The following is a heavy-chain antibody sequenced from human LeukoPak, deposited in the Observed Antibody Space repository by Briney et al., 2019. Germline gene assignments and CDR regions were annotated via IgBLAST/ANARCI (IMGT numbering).Heavy chain of an antibody. CDR1: GFTFSQAW. CDR2: IKSETYGGTT. Sequence: GGSLRLSCAASGFTFSQAWMSWVRQAPGRGLEWVGRIKSETYGGTTDYAAPVSGRFTIPRDDSKNTLYLQMNGLKAEDTAVYYCTTDYYDSVGYSSYYWGQGTLVTVSS. J-gene: IGHJ4*02. D-gene: IGHD3-22*01. CDR3: TTDYYDSVGYSSYY. V-gene: IGHV3-15*01.